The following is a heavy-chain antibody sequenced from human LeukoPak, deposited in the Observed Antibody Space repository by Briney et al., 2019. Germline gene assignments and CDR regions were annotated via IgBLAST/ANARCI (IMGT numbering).Heavy chain of an antibody. CDR3: ARQVDSTMALPDY. CDR2: ISAYNGNT. J-gene: IGHJ4*02. CDR1: GYTFASYG. D-gene: IGHD3-10*01. V-gene: IGHV1-18*01. Sequence: ASVKVSCKASGYTFASYGVTGVRQAPARGLEWMGWISAYNGNTNYAQKLQGRVTTTTDTSTSTAYMELRRVRSEHTAVYYCARQVDSTMALPDYWGQGTLVTVSS.